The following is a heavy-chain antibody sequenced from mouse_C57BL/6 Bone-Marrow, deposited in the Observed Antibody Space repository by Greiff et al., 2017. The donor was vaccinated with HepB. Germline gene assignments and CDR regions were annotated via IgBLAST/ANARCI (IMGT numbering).Heavy chain of an antibody. Sequence: QVQLQQPGAELVRPGSSVKLSCKASGYTFTSYWMHWVKQRPIQGLEWIGNIDPSDSETHYNQKFKDKATLTVDKSSSTAYMQLSSLTSEDSAVYYCASGGLWYYGSTFFDYWGQGTTLTVSS. CDR3: ASGGLWYYGSTFFDY. J-gene: IGHJ2*01. V-gene: IGHV1-52*01. CDR2: IDPSDSET. CDR1: GYTFTSYW. D-gene: IGHD1-1*01.